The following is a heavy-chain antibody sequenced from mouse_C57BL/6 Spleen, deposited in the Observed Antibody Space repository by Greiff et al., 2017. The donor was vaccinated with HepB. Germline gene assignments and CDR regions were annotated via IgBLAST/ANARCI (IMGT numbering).Heavy chain of an antibody. CDR1: GYAFSSSW. J-gene: IGHJ1*03. Sequence: QVQLKQSGPELVKPGASVKISCKASGYAFSSSWMNWVKQRPGKGLEWIGRIYPGDGDTNYNGKFKGKATLTADKSSSTAYMQLSSLTSEDSAVYFCAREVYWYFDVWGTGTTVTVSS. CDR3: AREVYWYFDV. CDR2: IYPGDGDT. D-gene: IGHD1-3*01. V-gene: IGHV1-82*01.